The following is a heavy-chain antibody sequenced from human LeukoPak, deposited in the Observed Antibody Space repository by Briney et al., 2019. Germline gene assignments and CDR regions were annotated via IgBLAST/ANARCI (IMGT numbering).Heavy chain of an antibody. V-gene: IGHV4-4*07. Sequence: SETLSLTCTVSGGSINNYYWSWIRQSAGKGLEWLGRMHTSGSTSYNPPLKSRVTMSLEMSKNQFSLSLSSVTAADTAMYYCTREGSSWYTNYWGQGTLVTVSS. CDR3: TREGSSWYTNY. CDR2: MHTSGST. D-gene: IGHD6-13*01. CDR1: GGSINNYY. J-gene: IGHJ4*02.